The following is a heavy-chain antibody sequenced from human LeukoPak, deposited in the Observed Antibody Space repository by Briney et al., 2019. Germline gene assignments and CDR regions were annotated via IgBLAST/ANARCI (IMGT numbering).Heavy chain of an antibody. D-gene: IGHD5-24*01. CDR1: GFTFSSYE. CDR2: ISSSGSTI. CDR3: ARDSGDGYNFCFDY. V-gene: IGHV3-48*03. J-gene: IGHJ4*02. Sequence: PGGSLRLSCAVSGFTFSSYEMNWVRQAPGKGLEWVSYISSSGSTIYYADSVKGRFTISRDNAKNSLYPQMNSLRAEDTAVYYCARDSGDGYNFCFDYWGQGTLVTVSS.